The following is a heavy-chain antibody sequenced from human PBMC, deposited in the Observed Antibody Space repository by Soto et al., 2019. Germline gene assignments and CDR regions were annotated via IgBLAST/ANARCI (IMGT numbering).Heavy chain of an antibody. J-gene: IGHJ6*02. CDR2: ISGSGGST. V-gene: IGHV3-23*01. D-gene: IGHD2-8*01. CDR3: AKDLGYCTNGVCRRYYGMDV. CDR1: GFTFSSYA. Sequence: GGSLRLSCAASGFTFSSYAMSWVRQAPGKGLEWVSAISGSGGSTYYADSVKGRFTISRDNSKNTLYLQMNSLRAEDTAVYYCAKDLGYCTNGVCRRYYGMDVWGQGTTVTVSS.